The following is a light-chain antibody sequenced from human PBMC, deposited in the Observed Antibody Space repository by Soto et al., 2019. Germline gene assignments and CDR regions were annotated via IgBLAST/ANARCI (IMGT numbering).Light chain of an antibody. Sequence: QSALTQPASVSGSPGQSITISCSGSSSGIGSYKFVSWYQQQPGKAPKVVIYEAYQRPSGISNRFSGSKSGNTASLTISGLEAEEEADYYCCSYAGSRTWVFGGGTKVTVL. CDR2: EAY. J-gene: IGLJ3*02. CDR3: CSYAGSRTWV. CDR1: SSGIGSYKF. V-gene: IGLV2-23*01.